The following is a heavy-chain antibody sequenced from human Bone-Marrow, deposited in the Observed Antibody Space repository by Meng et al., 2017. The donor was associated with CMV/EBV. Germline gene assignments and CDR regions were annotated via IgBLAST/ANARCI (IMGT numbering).Heavy chain of an antibody. CDR2: IYSGGST. D-gene: IGHD3-22*01. V-gene: IGHV3-53*01. Sequence: GESLKISCAASGFTVSSNYMSWVRQAPGEGLEWVSVIYSGGSTYYADSVKGRFTISRDNSKNTLYLQMNSLRAEDTAVYYCARGESGYPRYYYYGMDVWGQGTTVTVSS. J-gene: IGHJ6*02. CDR1: GFTVSSNY. CDR3: ARGESGYPRYYYYGMDV.